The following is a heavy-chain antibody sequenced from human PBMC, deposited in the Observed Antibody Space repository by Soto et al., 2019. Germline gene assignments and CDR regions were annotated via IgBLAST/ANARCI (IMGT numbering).Heavy chain of an antibody. CDR1: GGTFSSCA. CDR3: GRNHEYSSSSGFDY. Sequence: ASVKVSCKASGGTFSSCAINWIRQAPGEGLEWMGGIIPIFATANYAQKFQGRVTITADESTSTAYMELSSLRSEDTAVYYCGRNHEYSSSSGFDYWGQGTLVTVSS. V-gene: IGHV1-69*13. D-gene: IGHD6-6*01. CDR2: IIPIFATA. J-gene: IGHJ4*02.